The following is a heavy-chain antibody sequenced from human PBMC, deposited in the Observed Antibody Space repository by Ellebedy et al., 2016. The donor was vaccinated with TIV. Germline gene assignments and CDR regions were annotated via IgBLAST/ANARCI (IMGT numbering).Heavy chain of an antibody. CDR3: ARDYYCSGGSCSDCFDP. Sequence: AASVKVSCKASGYTFSNYGISWVPQAPGQGLEWMGWISAYKPDPNYAQKFRDRVTLTIDTSTTTASMELRSLRSDDTAVYYCARDYYCSGGSCSDCFDPWGQGTLVIVSS. CDR1: GYTFSNYG. J-gene: IGHJ5*02. V-gene: IGHV1-18*01. CDR2: ISAYKPDP. D-gene: IGHD2-15*01.